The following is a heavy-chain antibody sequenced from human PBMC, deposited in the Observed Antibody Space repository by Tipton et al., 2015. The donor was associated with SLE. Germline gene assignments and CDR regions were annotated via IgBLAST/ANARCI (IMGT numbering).Heavy chain of an antibody. CDR2: IYYSGST. CDR1: GGSFSGYY. Sequence: TLSLTCAVYGGSFSGYYWSWIRQPPGKGLEWIGYIYYSGSTNYNPSLKSRVTISVDTSKNQFSLKLSSVTAADTAVYYCAATFTAARGMDVWGQGTTVTVSS. D-gene: IGHD3-16*01. V-gene: IGHV4-59*01. J-gene: IGHJ6*02. CDR3: AATFTAARGMDV.